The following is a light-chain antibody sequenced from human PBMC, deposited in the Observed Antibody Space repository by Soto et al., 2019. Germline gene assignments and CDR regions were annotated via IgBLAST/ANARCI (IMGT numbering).Light chain of an antibody. CDR3: QQANTIEPT. V-gene: IGKV1-12*01. Sequence: DIQMTQSPSSVSSSVGDRVTITCRASQGINKWLAWYQQKPGTAPKLLIYSASSLYTGVPSRFSGSGSGTDFTLTISSMQPEDFANSYCQQANTIEPTFGCRTKVDFK. CDR1: QGINKW. J-gene: IGKJ4*01. CDR2: SAS.